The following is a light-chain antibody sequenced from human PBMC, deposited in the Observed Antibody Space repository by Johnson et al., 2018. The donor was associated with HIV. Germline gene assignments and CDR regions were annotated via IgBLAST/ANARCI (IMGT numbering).Light chain of an antibody. CDR3: GAWDSGLTAHFV. CDR1: NSNIGYNS. CDR2: ENK. V-gene: IGLV1-51*02. J-gene: IGLJ1*01. Sequence: QSVLTQPPSVSAAPGQWVTISCSGNNSNIGYNSVSWYQQVPGTAPKLLIYENKKRPSGIADRFSASKSGTSATLDITGLQPGDEADYYCGAWDSGLTAHFVFGSGTTITVL.